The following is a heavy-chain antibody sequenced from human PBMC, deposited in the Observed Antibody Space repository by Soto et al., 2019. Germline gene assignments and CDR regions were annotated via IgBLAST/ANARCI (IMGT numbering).Heavy chain of an antibody. CDR2: IYYSGST. V-gene: IGHV4-59*08. Sequence: QVQLQESGPGLVKPSETLSLTCTVSGGSISSYYWSWIRQPPGKGLEWIGYIYYSGSTNYNPSLKSRVTISVDTSKNQFSLKLSSVTAADTAVYYCARHFKDNLPYCSSTSCYSYYFDYWGQGTLVTVSS. D-gene: IGHD2-2*01. CDR1: GGSISSYY. CDR3: ARHFKDNLPYCSSTSCYSYYFDY. J-gene: IGHJ4*02.